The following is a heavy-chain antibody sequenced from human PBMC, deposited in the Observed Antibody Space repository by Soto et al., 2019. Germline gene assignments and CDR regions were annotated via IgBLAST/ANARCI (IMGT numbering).Heavy chain of an antibody. V-gene: IGHV1-8*01. D-gene: IGHD3-9*01. CDR1: GYTVTSYD. Sequence: QVQLVQSGAEVKEPGASVKVSCKASGYTVTSYDINWVRQATVQGLEWMGWMNPNSGNTGYAQKFQGRVTMTRNTSISTASMELSSLRSEDTAVYYCARNGGSRYFDWLPIGGSHWYFDLWGRGTLVTVSS. CDR3: ARNGGSRYFDWLPIGGSHWYFDL. CDR2: MNPNSGNT. J-gene: IGHJ2*01.